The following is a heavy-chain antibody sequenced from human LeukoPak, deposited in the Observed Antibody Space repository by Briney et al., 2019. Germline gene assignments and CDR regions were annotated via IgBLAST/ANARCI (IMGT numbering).Heavy chain of an antibody. CDR2: IYYSGST. V-gene: IGHV4-39*01. CDR1: GGSISSSSYY. Sequence: SETLSLTCTVSGGSISSSSYYWGWIRQPPGKGLEWIGSIYYSGSTYYNPSLKGRVTISVDTSKNQFSLKLSSVTAADTAVYYCASWILYGPGSPSWGQGTLVTVSS. J-gene: IGHJ5*02. CDR3: ASWILYGPGSPS. D-gene: IGHD3-10*01.